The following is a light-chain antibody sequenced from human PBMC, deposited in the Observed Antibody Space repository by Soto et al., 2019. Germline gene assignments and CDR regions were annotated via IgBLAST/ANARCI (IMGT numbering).Light chain of an antibody. CDR3: QQRSNWPLT. J-gene: IGKJ4*01. V-gene: IGKV3-11*01. CDR1: QSVSSY. Sequence: VLTQSPATLSLSPGERATLSCRASQSVSSYLAWYQQKPGQAPRLLIYDTSNRATGIPARFSGSGSGTDFTLTISSLEPEDFAVYYCQQRSNWPLTFGGGTKVEIK. CDR2: DTS.